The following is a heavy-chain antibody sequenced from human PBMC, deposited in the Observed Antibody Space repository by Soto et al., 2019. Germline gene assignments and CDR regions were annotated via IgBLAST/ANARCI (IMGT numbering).Heavy chain of an antibody. J-gene: IGHJ5*02. D-gene: IGHD6-13*01. CDR2: ISAYNGNT. CDR1: GYTFTSYG. Sequence: QVQLVQSGAEVKKPGASVKVSCKASGYTFTSYGISWVRQAPGQGLEWMGWISAYNGNTNYAQKLQGRVTMTTDTSTSTAYMELRSLRSDDTAVYYCARYSSSWSDPPPRSNWFDPWGQGTLVTVSS. CDR3: ARYSSSWSDPPPRSNWFDP. V-gene: IGHV1-18*01.